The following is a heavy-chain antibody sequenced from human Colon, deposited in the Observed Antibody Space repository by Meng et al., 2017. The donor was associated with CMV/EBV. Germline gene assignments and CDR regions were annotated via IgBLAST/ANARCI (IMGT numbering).Heavy chain of an antibody. CDR3: TGTTEGSLDY. Sequence: SCKASGGTFSSYAISWVRQAPGQGLEWMGGIIPIFGTANYAQKFQGRVTITTDESTSTAYMELSSLRSEDTAVYYCTGTTEGSLDYWGQGTLVTVSS. CDR1: GGTFSSYA. CDR2: IIPIFGTA. J-gene: IGHJ4*02. D-gene: IGHD1-7*01. V-gene: IGHV1-69*05.